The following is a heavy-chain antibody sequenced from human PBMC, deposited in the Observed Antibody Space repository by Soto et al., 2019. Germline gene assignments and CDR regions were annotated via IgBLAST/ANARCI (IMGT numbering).Heavy chain of an antibody. CDR3: ARXPXXXXXXXXXXXXXXXXXXRXDV. CDR2: IIPIFDTA. J-gene: IGHJ6*02. CDR1: GGTFSSYG. Sequence: QVQLVQSGAEVKKPGSSVKVSCKASGGTFSSYGXXWVRXXXGQGLEWMGGIIPIFDTAKYAQKFQGRVTITADKSTSTAYMEVSSLRSEDTAVYYXARXPXXXXXXXXXXXXXXXXXXRXDVWGQGTTVTV. V-gene: IGHV1-69*06.